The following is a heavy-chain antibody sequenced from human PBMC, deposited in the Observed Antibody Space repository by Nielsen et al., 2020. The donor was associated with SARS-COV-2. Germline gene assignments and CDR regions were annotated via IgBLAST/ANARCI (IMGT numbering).Heavy chain of an antibody. CDR1: ADTFTSYD. J-gene: IGHJ5*02. CDR3: AREDYGSGSYGTWLDP. D-gene: IGHD1-26*01. CDR2: MSPSSGKT. V-gene: IGHV1-8*01. Sequence: ASVKVSCKASADTFTSYDINWLRQATGQRLEWMGRMSPSSGKTDYAQKFQGRVRMTRNTSINTAYMELSSLRSDDTAVYYCAREDYGSGSYGTWLDPWGQGTPVTVSS.